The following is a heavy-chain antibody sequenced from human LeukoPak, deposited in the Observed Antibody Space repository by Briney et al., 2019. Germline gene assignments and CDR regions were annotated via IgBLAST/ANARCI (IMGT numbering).Heavy chain of an antibody. V-gene: IGHV3-30*02. Sequence: GGSLRLSCAASGFTFSSYGMHWVRQAPGKGLEWVAFIRYDGSNKYYADSVKCRFTISRDNSKNTLYLQMNSQRAEDTAVYYCAKDDCGAYLPLDYWGQGTLVAVSS. J-gene: IGHJ4*01. D-gene: IGHD4-17*01. CDR3: AKDDCGAYLPLDY. CDR1: GFTFSSYG. CDR2: IRYDGSNK.